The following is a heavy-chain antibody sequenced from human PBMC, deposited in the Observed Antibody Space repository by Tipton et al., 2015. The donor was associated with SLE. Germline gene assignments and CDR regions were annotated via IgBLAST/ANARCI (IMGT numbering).Heavy chain of an antibody. J-gene: IGHJ4*02. Sequence: TLSLTCAVSGGSISRNNWWNWVRQPPGKGLEWIGEIYYSGSTSYDPSLKSRVTMSVDTSKNQLSLKLSSVTDADTAVYYCARGAGIMHFWGQGTLVTVSS. CDR2: IYYSGST. CDR3: ARGAGIMHF. CDR1: GGSISRNNW. V-gene: IGHV4-4*02. D-gene: IGHD3-16*01.